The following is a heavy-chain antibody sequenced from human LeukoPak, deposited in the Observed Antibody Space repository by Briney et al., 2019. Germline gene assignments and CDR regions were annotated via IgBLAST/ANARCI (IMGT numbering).Heavy chain of an antibody. V-gene: IGHV1-2*02. D-gene: IGHD2-15*01. J-gene: IGHJ3*02. CDR3: ARGWRYCSGGSCYRAFDI. Sequence: GASVKVSCKASGYTFTGYYMHWVRQAPGQGLEWMGWINPNSGGTNYAQKFQGRVTMTRDTSISTAYMELSRLRSDDTAVYYCARGWRYCSGGSCYRAFDIWGQGTMVTVSS. CDR2: INPNSGGT. CDR1: GYTFTGYY.